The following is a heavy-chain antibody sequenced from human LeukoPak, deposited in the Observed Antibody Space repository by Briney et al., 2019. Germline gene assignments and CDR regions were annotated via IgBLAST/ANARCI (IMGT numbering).Heavy chain of an antibody. CDR2: IYYSGST. V-gene: IGHV4-59*01. CDR3: ARDRGGDRDWAFDI. Sequence: PSETLSLTCTVSGGSISSYYWSWIRQPPGKGLVWIGYIYYSGSTNYNPSLKSRVTISVDTSKNQFSLKLSSVTAADTAVYYCARDRGGDRDWAFDIWGQGTMVTVSS. J-gene: IGHJ3*02. CDR1: GGSISSYY. D-gene: IGHD2-21*02.